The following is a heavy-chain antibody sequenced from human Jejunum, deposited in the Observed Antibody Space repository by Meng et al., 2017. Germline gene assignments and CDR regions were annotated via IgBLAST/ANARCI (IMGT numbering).Heavy chain of an antibody. V-gene: IGHV4-39*07. CDR1: GGSISSTSYY. CDR3: ARDSSDNWGRFDY. CDR2: IYYSGRT. J-gene: IGHJ4*02. Sequence: SETLSLTCTVSGGSISSTSYYWGWIRQPPGKGLEWIGSIYYSGRTYYNPSLKSRVTISVDTSKNQFSLKLNSVTAADTAVYYCARDSSDNWGRFDYWGQGTLVTVSS. D-gene: IGHD1-1*01.